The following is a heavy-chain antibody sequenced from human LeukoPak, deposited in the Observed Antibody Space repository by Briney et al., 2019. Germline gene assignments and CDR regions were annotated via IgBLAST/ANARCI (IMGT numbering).Heavy chain of an antibody. D-gene: IGHD5-18*01. J-gene: IGHJ4*02. CDR3: AKEGGYSYGWPFDY. CDR1: GFTFDDYA. Sequence: GGSLRLSCAASGFTFDDYAMHWVRQAPGKGLEWVSGISWNSGSIGYADSVKGRFTIPRDNAKNSLYLQMNGLRAEDTALYYCAKEGGYSYGWPFDYWGQGTLVTVSS. CDR2: ISWNSGSI. V-gene: IGHV3-9*01.